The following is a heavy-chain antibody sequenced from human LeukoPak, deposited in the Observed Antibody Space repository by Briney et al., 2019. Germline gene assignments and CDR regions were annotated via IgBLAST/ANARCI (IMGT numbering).Heavy chain of an antibody. D-gene: IGHD2-2*01. J-gene: IGHJ4*02. V-gene: IGHV4-59*01. CDR1: GGSISRDY. Sequence: SETLSLTCTVSGGSISRDYWSWIRQPPGKGLEWIGYIYYTGSTNYNPSLKSRVTISVDTSKNQFSLKLSSVTAADTAVYYCARVGSYCTSTSCFDYWGQGTLVTVSS. CDR3: ARVGSYCTSTSCFDY. CDR2: IYYTGST.